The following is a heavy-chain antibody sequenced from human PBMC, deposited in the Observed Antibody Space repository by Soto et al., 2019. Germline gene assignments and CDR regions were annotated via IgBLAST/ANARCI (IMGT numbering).Heavy chain of an antibody. D-gene: IGHD2-2*02. J-gene: IGHJ6*02. V-gene: IGHV4-34*01. CDR1: GGSFSGYY. Sequence: QVQLQQWGAGLLKPSETLSLTCAVYGGSFSGYYWSWIRQPPGKGLEWIGEINHSGSTNYNPSLKSRVTISVDTSKNQFSLRLSSVTAADTAVYYCARRHWVPAAIYNYYYGMDVWGQGTTVTVSS. CDR3: ARRHWVPAAIYNYYYGMDV. CDR2: INHSGST.